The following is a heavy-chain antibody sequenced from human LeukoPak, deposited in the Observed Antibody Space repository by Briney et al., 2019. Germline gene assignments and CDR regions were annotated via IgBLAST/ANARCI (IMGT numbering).Heavy chain of an antibody. CDR2: IKQDGSEK. J-gene: IGHJ6*02. D-gene: IGHD4-17*01. CDR3: ASGGDGDYKDLYYYYGMDV. Sequence: GGSLRLSCAASGFTLSSYGMSWVRQAPGKGLEWVANIKQDGSEKYYVDSVKGRFTISRDNAKNSLYLQMNSLGAEDTAVYYCASGGDGDYKDLYYYYGMDVWGQGTTVTVFS. CDR1: GFTLSSYG. V-gene: IGHV3-7*01.